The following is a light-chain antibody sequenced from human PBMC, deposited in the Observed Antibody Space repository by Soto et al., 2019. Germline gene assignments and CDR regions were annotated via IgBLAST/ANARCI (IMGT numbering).Light chain of an antibody. CDR3: QSYDSSFRGV. CDR2: EVS. Sequence: QSVLTQPPSASGSPGQSVTISCTGTSNDVGGYRYVSWYQQHPGKAPKLMIYEVSKRPSGVPDRFSGSKSGNTASLTVSGLQAEDEADYYCQSYDSSFRGVFGTGTKVTVL. CDR1: SNDVGGYRY. V-gene: IGLV2-8*01. J-gene: IGLJ1*01.